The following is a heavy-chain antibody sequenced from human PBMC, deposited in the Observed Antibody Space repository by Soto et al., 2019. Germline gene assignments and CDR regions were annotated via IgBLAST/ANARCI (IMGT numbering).Heavy chain of an antibody. J-gene: IGHJ3*02. D-gene: IGHD6-19*01. Sequence: GASVKVSFKASGYTFTSYGISWVRQAPGQGLEWMGWISAYNGNTNYAQKLQGRVTMTTDTSTSTAYMELRSLRSDDTAVYYCARDSGIAVAGAHFDIWGQGTMVTVSS. CDR2: ISAYNGNT. V-gene: IGHV1-18*01. CDR3: ARDSGIAVAGAHFDI. CDR1: GYTFTSYG.